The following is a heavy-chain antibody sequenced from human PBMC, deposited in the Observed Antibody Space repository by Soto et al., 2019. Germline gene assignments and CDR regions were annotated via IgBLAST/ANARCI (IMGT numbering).Heavy chain of an antibody. D-gene: IGHD6-19*01. V-gene: IGHV4-30-2*01. CDR3: ARVAVAGTRVDY. CDR2: IYHSGST. J-gene: IGHJ4*02. Sequence: PPGKGLEWIGYIYHSGSTNYNPSLKSRVTISVDKSKNQFSLKLSSVTAADTAVYYCARVAVAGTRVDYWGQGTLVTVSS.